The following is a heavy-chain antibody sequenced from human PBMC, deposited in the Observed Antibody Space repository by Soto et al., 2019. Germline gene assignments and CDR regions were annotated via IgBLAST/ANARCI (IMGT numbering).Heavy chain of an antibody. CDR2: IYWDDDK. Sequence: SGPTLVNPTQTLTLTCTFSGFSLSTSGVGVGWIRQPPGKALEWLALIYWDDDKRYSPSLKSRLTITKDTSKNQAVLTMTNMDPVDTATYYCAHLTYYYDSSGYYSRAEYFQHWGQGTLVTVSS. J-gene: IGHJ1*01. D-gene: IGHD3-22*01. CDR3: AHLTYYYDSSGYYSRAEYFQH. CDR1: GFSLSTSGVG. V-gene: IGHV2-5*02.